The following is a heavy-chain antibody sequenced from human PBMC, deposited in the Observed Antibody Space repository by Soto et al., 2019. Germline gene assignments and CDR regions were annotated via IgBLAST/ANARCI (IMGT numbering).Heavy chain of an antibody. V-gene: IGHV3-49*03. CDR2: IRSKAYGGTT. CDR3: TRVGSYYDSSGYFPDAFDI. CDR1: GFTFGDYA. Sequence: GGSLRLSCTASGFTFGDYAMSWFRQAPGKGLEWVGFIRSKAYGGTTEYAASVKGRFTISRDDSKSIAYLQMNSLKTEDTAVYYCTRVGSYYDSSGYFPDAFDIWGQGTMVTVS. J-gene: IGHJ3*02. D-gene: IGHD3-22*01.